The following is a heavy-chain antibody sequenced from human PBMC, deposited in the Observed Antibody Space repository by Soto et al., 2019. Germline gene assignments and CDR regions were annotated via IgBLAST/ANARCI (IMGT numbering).Heavy chain of an antibody. Sequence: ASVKVSCKASGYTFTSYYMHWVRQAPGQGLEWMGIINPSGGSTSYAQKFQGRVTMTRDTSTSTVYMELSSLRSEDTAVYYCARDQYSSGRARWFDPGGQGTLVTVSA. V-gene: IGHV1-46*01. CDR2: INPSGGST. D-gene: IGHD6-19*01. CDR1: GYTFTSYY. CDR3: ARDQYSSGRARWFDP. J-gene: IGHJ5*02.